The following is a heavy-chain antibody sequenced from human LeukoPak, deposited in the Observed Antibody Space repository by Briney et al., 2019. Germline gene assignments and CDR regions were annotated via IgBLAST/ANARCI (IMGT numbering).Heavy chain of an antibody. CDR1: GFTFSSYS. CDR3: ASSPAAAGGSYFDY. D-gene: IGHD6-13*01. J-gene: IGHJ4*02. V-gene: IGHV3-21*01. Sequence: GGSLRVSCAASGFTFSSYSMNWVRQAPGKGLEWVSSISSSSSYIYYADSVKGRFTISRDNAKNSLYLQMNSLRAEDTAVYYCASSPAAAGGSYFDYWGQGTLVTVSS. CDR2: ISSSSSYI.